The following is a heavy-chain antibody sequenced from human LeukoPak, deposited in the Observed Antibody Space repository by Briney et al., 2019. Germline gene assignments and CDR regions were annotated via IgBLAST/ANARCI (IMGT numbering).Heavy chain of an antibody. CDR3: AKASQGFWSVPGYFDY. V-gene: IGHV3-23*01. D-gene: IGHD3-3*01. CDR1: GFTFSSYA. J-gene: IGHJ4*02. Sequence: GGSLRLSCAASGFTFSSYAMSWVRQAPGKGLEWVSAISGSGGSTYYADSVKGRFTISRDNSKNTLYLQMNSLRAEDTAVYYCAKASQGFWSVPGYFDYWGQGTLVTVSS. CDR2: ISGSGGST.